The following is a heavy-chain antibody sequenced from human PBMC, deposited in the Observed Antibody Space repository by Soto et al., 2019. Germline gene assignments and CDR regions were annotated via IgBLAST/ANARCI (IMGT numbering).Heavy chain of an antibody. J-gene: IGHJ4*02. Sequence: PVGSLRLSCAASGFTFSGYGMHWVRQAPGKGLEWVALISYDGSKTYYADSVKGRLTVSRDNSKNTLYLQMNSLRAEDTAVYYCARPSNMVRGVIGPLGYWGQGTLVTVSS. D-gene: IGHD3-10*01. V-gene: IGHV3-30*03. CDR2: ISYDGSKT. CDR3: ARPSNMVRGVIGPLGY. CDR1: GFTFSGYG.